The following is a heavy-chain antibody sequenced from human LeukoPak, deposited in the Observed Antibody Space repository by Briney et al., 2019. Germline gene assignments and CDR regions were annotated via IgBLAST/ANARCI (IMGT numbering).Heavy chain of an antibody. Sequence: PSETLSLTCAVYGGSFSGYYWSWVRQPPGKGLEWVGEINHSGSTNYNPSLKSRVTISVDTSKNQLSLKLSSVTAADTAVYYCARGLSYCTNGVCSTPYFDYWGQGTLVTVSS. J-gene: IGHJ4*02. V-gene: IGHV4-34*01. CDR1: GGSFSGYY. CDR3: ARGLSYCTNGVCSTPYFDY. CDR2: INHSGST. D-gene: IGHD2-8*01.